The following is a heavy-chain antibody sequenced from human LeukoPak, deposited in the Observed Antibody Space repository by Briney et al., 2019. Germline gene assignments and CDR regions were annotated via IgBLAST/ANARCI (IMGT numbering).Heavy chain of an antibody. CDR3: AKDGTTTRYNWFDT. CDR2: IIRSPHST. Sequence: PGRSLRLSCAASGFIIDIYAVSWVRQAPGKGLEWVSGIIRSPHSTSYYADSVKGRFTISRDISKNTLYLQMNSLRAEDTAIYYCAKDGTTTRYNWFDTWGQGTLVTVSS. V-gene: IGHV3-23*01. J-gene: IGHJ5*02. CDR1: GFIIDIYA. D-gene: IGHD4-11*01.